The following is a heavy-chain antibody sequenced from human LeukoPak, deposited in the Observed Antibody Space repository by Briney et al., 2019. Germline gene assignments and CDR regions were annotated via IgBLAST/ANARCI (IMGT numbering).Heavy chain of an antibody. CDR2: IRGSGGST. D-gene: IGHD3-22*01. CDR3: ARGYDSSGYYTEFGY. Sequence: GGSLRLSCAGSGFTFSSYAMSWVRQAPGKGLEWVSAIRGSGGSTFYADSVKGRFTISRDNSKNTLYLQMSSLRAEDTAVYHCARGYDSSGYYTEFGYWGQGTLVTVSS. J-gene: IGHJ4*02. V-gene: IGHV3-23*01. CDR1: GFTFSSYA.